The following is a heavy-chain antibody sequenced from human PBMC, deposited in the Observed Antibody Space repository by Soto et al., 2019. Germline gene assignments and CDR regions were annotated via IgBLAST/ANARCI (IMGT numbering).Heavy chain of an antibody. CDR3: ARVRGSGSFLWGDYYYGMDV. CDR2: ISSSSSYI. V-gene: IGHV3-21*01. J-gene: IGHJ6*02. Sequence: PGGSLRLSCAASGFTFSSYSMNWVRQAPGKGLEWVSSISSSSSYIYYADSVKGRFTISRDNAKNSLYLQMNSLRAEDTAVYYCARVRGSGSFLWGDYYYGMDVWGQGTTVTVSS. D-gene: IGHD3-10*01. CDR1: GFTFSSYS.